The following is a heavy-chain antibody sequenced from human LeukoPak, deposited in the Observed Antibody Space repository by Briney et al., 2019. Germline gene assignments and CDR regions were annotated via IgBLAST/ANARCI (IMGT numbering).Heavy chain of an antibody. CDR3: ARGLMGGYPYFEN. Sequence: GGSLRLSCAASGFIFDEYGMSWVRQAPGKGLEWVSGINWNGNSIGYADSVKGRFTISRDNAENSLYLEMNSLRVEDTAFYYCARGLMGGYPYFENWGQGTLVTVSS. D-gene: IGHD3-22*01. CDR2: INWNGNSI. CDR1: GFIFDEYG. V-gene: IGHV3-20*04. J-gene: IGHJ4*02.